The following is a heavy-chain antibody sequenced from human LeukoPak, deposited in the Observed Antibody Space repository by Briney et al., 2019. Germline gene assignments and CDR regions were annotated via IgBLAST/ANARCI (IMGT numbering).Heavy chain of an antibody. CDR2: IYYSGST. Sequence: SETLSLTCTVSGGSISSSSYYWGWIRQPPGKGLEWIGSIYYSGSTYYNPSLKSRVTISVDTSKNQFSLKLSSVTAADTAVYYCARDTDWRVLWGQGTLVTVSS. CDR3: ARDTDWRVL. J-gene: IGHJ4*02. V-gene: IGHV4-39*07. D-gene: IGHD2/OR15-2a*01. CDR1: GGSISSSSYY.